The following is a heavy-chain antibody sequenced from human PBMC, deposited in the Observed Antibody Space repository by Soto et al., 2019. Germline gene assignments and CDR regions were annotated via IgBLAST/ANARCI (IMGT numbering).Heavy chain of an antibody. V-gene: IGHV4-59*01. J-gene: IGHJ3*02. Sequence: PSETLSLTCTVSGGSISTYYWSWIRQPPGKELEWIGYIDYSGSTNYNFSLKSRVTISVDTSTNQFFLKLSSVTAADTAVYYCARARRSSSRPDAIDIWGQGTMVTVSS. D-gene: IGHD6-13*01. CDR3: ARARRSSSRPDAIDI. CDR1: GGSISTYY. CDR2: IDYSGST.